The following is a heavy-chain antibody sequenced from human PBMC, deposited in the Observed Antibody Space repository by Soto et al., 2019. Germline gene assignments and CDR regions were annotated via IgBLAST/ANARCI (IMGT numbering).Heavy chain of an antibody. CDR3: ANRVGSRGPFDY. Sequence: SGPTLVNPTPTVTLTCTFSGFSLSTSGVSVGWIRQPPGKALEWLAFIYWNDDKRYRPSLKSRLTISKDNSKKQVVLTMTNMDPADTPTYSCANRVGSRGPFDYWGQGTRVTVSS. CDR1: GFSLSTSGVS. CDR2: IYWNDDK. J-gene: IGHJ4*02. V-gene: IGHV2-5*01. D-gene: IGHD6-25*01.